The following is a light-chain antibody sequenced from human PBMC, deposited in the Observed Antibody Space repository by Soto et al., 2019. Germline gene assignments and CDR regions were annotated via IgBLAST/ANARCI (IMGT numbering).Light chain of an antibody. Sequence: QSVLTQPPSASGSPGQSVTISCTGTSSDVGGYNYVSWYQQHPGKAPKLMIYEVTKRPSGVPDRFSGSKSGNTASLTVSGLQAEYEADYYCSSYAGSRYVFGTGTKLTVL. CDR2: EVT. V-gene: IGLV2-8*01. CDR1: SSDVGGYNY. CDR3: SSYAGSRYV. J-gene: IGLJ1*01.